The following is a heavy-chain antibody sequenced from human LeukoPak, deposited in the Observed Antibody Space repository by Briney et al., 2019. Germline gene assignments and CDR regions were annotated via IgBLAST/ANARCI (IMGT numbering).Heavy chain of an antibody. Sequence: PSETLSLTGTGSGGSISNYYWNWIRQPPGKGLKVIGYIYYGGSPKYNPSLKSLVTISVDSSKNQFSLKLSSVTAAATAVYYCARRYSGSYYEDAFDIWGQGTMVTVSS. CDR1: GGSISNYY. CDR3: ARRYSGSYYEDAFDI. D-gene: IGHD1-26*01. V-gene: IGHV4-59*12. J-gene: IGHJ3*02. CDR2: IYYGGSP.